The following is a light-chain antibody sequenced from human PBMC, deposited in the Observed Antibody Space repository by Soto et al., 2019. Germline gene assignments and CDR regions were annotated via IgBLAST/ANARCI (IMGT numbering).Light chain of an antibody. J-gene: IGLJ3*02. CDR1: SSNIGSNY. CDR3: AAWDDSLSAPWV. CDR2: RNN. Sequence: QSVLTQPPSASGTPGQRVTISCSGSSSNIGSNYVYWYQQLPGTAPKLLIYRNNQRLSGVPDRFSGSKSGTSASLAISGLRSEDEADYYCAAWDDSLSAPWVFGGGTKLTVL. V-gene: IGLV1-47*01.